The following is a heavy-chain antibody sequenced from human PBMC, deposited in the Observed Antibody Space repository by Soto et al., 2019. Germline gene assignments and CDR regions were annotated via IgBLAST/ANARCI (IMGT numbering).Heavy chain of an antibody. J-gene: IGHJ4*02. Sequence: QVQLVQSGAEVRKHGASVKASCKASGYTFTTYNMHWVRQAPGQGLEWMGVINPSVGSTSYAQKFQGRVTMTRDTSTSTVYMELSSLRSEDTAVYYCARAGPGYFDYWGQGTLVTVSS. D-gene: IGHD3-10*01. CDR3: ARAGPGYFDY. V-gene: IGHV1-46*01. CDR1: GYTFTTYN. CDR2: INPSVGST.